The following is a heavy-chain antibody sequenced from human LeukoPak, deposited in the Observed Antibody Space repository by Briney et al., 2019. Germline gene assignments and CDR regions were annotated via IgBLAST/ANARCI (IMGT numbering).Heavy chain of an antibody. Sequence: WASPKVSRKASGGTFSSYAISWVRQAPGQGLEWMLRIIPILGIANYAQQFQGRVTITEDKSTSTAYMELSSLRSEDTAVYYCARDVVRLHYRIAVAGTGWFDPWGQGTLVTVSS. CDR2: IIPILGIA. CDR3: ARDVVRLHYRIAVAGTGWFDP. CDR1: GGTFSSYA. D-gene: IGHD6-19*01. V-gene: IGHV1-69*04. J-gene: IGHJ5*02.